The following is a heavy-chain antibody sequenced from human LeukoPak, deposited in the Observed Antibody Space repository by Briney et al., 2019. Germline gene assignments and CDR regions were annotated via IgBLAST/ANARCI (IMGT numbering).Heavy chain of an antibody. CDR2: MNPNSGNT. CDR3: ARVRLAAAVFDP. D-gene: IGHD6-13*01. Sequence: GASVKVSCKASGYTFTSYDINWVRQATGQGLEWMGWMNPNSGNTGYAQKFQGRVTITRNTSISTAYMELSSLRSEDTAVYYCARVRLAAAVFDPWGQGTLVTVSS. CDR1: GYTFTSYD. J-gene: IGHJ5*02. V-gene: IGHV1-8*03.